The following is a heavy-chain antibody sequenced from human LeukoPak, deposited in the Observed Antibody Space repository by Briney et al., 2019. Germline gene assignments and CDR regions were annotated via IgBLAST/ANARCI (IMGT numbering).Heavy chain of an antibody. Sequence: GGSLRLSCAASGFTFSNYAMSWVRQAPGKGLEWVSSIDKNDATTNYADSVRGRFTISRDNSKNTLHLQMSSLRAEDTAVYYCAKYNGQLLEQWYYDYWGKGTLVTVSS. V-gene: IGHV3-23*01. CDR2: IDKNDATT. D-gene: IGHD1/OR15-1a*01. J-gene: IGHJ4*02. CDR3: AKYNGQLLEQWYYDY. CDR1: GFTFSNYA.